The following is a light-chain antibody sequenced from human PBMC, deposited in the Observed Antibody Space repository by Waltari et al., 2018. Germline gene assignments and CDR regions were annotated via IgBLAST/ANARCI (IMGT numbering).Light chain of an antibody. V-gene: IGLV4-69*01. Sequence: QLVVTQSPSASASLGASVKLTCTLSSGHSSNVIAWLQQQPEEGPGFLMKVNSDGSHSRGDEIPDRFSGSSSGAERYLTISSLQAEDEADYYCQTGGHGTWVFGGWTKLTVL. CDR1: SGHSSNV. CDR3: QTGGHGTWV. CDR2: VNSDGSH. J-gene: IGLJ3*02.